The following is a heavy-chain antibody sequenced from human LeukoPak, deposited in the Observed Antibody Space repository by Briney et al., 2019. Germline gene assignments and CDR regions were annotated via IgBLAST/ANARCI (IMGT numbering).Heavy chain of an antibody. CDR1: GFTFSSYA. CDR2: ISAGGDNA. V-gene: IGHV3-23*01. D-gene: IGHD1-7*01. Sequence: GGSLRLSCAASGFTFSSYAMNWIRQAPGRGLEWVSGISAGGDNAHYADSVKGRFTISRDNSKNTLYLQMNSLRAEDTAVYYCAKDRPAGLGTGTTYYYYGMDVWGQGTTVTVSS. CDR3: AKDRPAGLGTGTTYYYYGMDV. J-gene: IGHJ6*02.